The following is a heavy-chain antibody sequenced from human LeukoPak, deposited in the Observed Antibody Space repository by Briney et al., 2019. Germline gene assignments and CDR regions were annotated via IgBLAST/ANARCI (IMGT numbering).Heavy chain of an antibody. CDR3: AKSTGVVVGAMEG. CDR2: ISGSTGST. Sequence: PGGSLRLSCAASGFTFTSYAMSWVRQAPGKGLEWVSTISGSTGSTYYADSVKGRFTISRDNSKNTLYLQMNSLRAEDTAVYYCAKSTGVVVGAMEGWGQGTLVTVSS. V-gene: IGHV3-23*01. D-gene: IGHD1-26*01. CDR1: GFTFTSYA. J-gene: IGHJ4*02.